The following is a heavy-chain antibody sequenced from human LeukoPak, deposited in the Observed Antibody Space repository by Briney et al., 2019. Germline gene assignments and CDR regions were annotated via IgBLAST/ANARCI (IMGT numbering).Heavy chain of an antibody. CDR3: ARDGYSYGPWYYYYMDV. D-gene: IGHD5-18*01. CDR1: GFTFSSYS. J-gene: IGHJ6*03. CDR2: ISSSSSYI. V-gene: IGHV3-21*01. Sequence: PGGSLRLSCAASGFTFSSYSMNWVRQAPGKGLEWVSSISSSSSYIHYADSVKGRFTISRDNAKNSLYLQMNSLRAEDTAVYYCARDGYSYGPWYYYYMDVWGKGTTVTVSS.